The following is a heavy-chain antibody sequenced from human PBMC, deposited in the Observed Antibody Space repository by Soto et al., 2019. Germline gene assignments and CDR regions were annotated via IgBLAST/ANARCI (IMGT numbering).Heavy chain of an antibody. D-gene: IGHD3-9*01. CDR1: GGSITIDSYF. Sequence: PSETLSLTCSVSGGSITIDSYFWGWIRQSPEKGLEWIASISYGGNTYYNPTLKSRVSISVDTSKSHFSLRLSSVTAADAAVYYCVRFWPPPDYNILTIYTDAFDYWGQGTLVTVSS. V-gene: IGHV4-39*01. CDR3: VRFWPPPDYNILTIYTDAFDY. CDR2: ISYGGNT. J-gene: IGHJ4*02.